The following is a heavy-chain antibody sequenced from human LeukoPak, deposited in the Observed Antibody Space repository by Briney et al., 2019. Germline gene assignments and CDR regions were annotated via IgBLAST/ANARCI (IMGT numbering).Heavy chain of an antibody. CDR1: GYTFTSYA. D-gene: IGHD6-13*01. CDR2: INTNTGNP. J-gene: IGHJ4*02. V-gene: IGHV7-4-1*02. CDR3: ARDRSHPYSSSWYPY. Sequence: ASVKLSCKASGYTFTSYAMNWVRQAPGQGLEWMGWINTNTGNPTYAQGFTGRFVFSLDTSVSTPYLQISSLKAEDTAVYYCARDRSHPYSSSWYPYWGQGTLVTVSS.